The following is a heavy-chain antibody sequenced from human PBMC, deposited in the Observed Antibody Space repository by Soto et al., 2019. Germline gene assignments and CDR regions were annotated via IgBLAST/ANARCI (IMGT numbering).Heavy chain of an antibody. Sequence: PSETLSLTCTVSDGSISSSSYYWGWIRQPPGKGLEWIGSIYFSGSTYYNPSLKSRVTISVDTSKNQYSLKLSSVTAADTAVYYCARAELFGFLEWSTNWFDPWGQGTLVTVSS. CDR3: ARAELFGFLEWSTNWFDP. J-gene: IGHJ5*02. CDR1: DGSISSSSYY. CDR2: IYFSGST. V-gene: IGHV4-39*01. D-gene: IGHD3-3*02.